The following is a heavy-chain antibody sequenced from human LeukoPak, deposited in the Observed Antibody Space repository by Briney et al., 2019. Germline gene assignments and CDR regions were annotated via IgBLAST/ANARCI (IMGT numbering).Heavy chain of an antibody. J-gene: IGHJ6*03. CDR1: GFTFSSYA. Sequence: PGRSLRLSCAASGFTFSSYAMHWVRQAPGKGLEWVAVISYDGSNKYYADSVKGRFTISRDNSKNTLYLQMNSLRAEDTAVYYCARDEYAYMDVWGKGTTVTVSS. D-gene: IGHD2/OR15-2a*01. V-gene: IGHV3-30*01. CDR3: ARDEYAYMDV. CDR2: ISYDGSNK.